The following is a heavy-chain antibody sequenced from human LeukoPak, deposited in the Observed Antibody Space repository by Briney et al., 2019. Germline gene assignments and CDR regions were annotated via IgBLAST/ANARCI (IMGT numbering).Heavy chain of an antibody. Sequence: PSETLSLTCTVSGGSISSYYWSWIRQPAGKGLEWIGRIYTGGSTNYNPSLKSRVTMSVDTSKNQFSLKLTSVTAADTAVYYCAARLTAAGSFDPWGQGTLVTVSS. V-gene: IGHV4-4*07. D-gene: IGHD6-13*01. J-gene: IGHJ5*02. CDR1: GGSISSYY. CDR3: AARLTAAGSFDP. CDR2: IYTGGST.